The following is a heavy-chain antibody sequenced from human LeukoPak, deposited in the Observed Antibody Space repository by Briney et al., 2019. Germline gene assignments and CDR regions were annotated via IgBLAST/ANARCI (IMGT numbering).Heavy chain of an antibody. Sequence: PGGSLRLSCAASGFTFSGYAMSWVRQAPGKGLEWVSTISGSSGSTFYADSVKGRFTISRDNSENTLYLQMNSLGAEDTAVYYCAKDRSLVVVTAFDYWGQGTLVTVSS. CDR3: AKDRSLVVVTAFDY. D-gene: IGHD2-21*02. V-gene: IGHV3-23*01. J-gene: IGHJ4*02. CDR2: ISGSSGST. CDR1: GFTFSGYA.